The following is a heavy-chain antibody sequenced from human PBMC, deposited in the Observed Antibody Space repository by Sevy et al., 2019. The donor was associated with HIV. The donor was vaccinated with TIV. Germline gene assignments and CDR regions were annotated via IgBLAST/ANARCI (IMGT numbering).Heavy chain of an antibody. V-gene: IGHV3-23*01. J-gene: IGHJ4*02. CDR1: GFTFSTYA. CDR3: TNHYDTGGRLDYFDY. CDR2: ISASGDTT. Sequence: GGSLRLSCAASGFTFSTYAMSWVRQAPGKGLEWVSAISASGDTTYYADSGKGRFTISRDKSESTLYLQMNSLRAEDTAIYYCTNHYDTGGRLDYFDYWGQGTLVTVSS. D-gene: IGHD3-22*01.